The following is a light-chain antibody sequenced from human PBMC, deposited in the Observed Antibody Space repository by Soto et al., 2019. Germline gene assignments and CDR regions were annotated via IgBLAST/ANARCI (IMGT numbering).Light chain of an antibody. V-gene: IGLV2-14*01. CDR1: SSDLAIYNY. CDR2: QVT. Sequence: QSVLTQPRSVSGPPGQSVSISCSGTSSDLAIYNYVSWYQQQPGKAPKLMIYQVTNRPSGVSNRFSGSRSGNTASLTISGLQAEDEADYYCSSYTDSSNYVFGTGTKVTVL. J-gene: IGLJ1*01. CDR3: SSYTDSSNYV.